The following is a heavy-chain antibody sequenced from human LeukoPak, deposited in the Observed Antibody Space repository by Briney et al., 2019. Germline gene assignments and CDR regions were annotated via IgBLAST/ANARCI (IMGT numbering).Heavy chain of an antibody. CDR2: ISSSGSTI. CDR3: ARDRFHYGAQDG. D-gene: IGHD4-17*01. Sequence: GGSLRLSRAASGFTFSSYEMNWVRQAPGKGLEWVSYISSSGSTIYYADSVKGRFTISRDNAKNSLYLQMNSLRAEDTAVYYCARDRFHYGAQDGWGQGTLVTVSS. CDR1: GFTFSSYE. V-gene: IGHV3-48*03. J-gene: IGHJ4*02.